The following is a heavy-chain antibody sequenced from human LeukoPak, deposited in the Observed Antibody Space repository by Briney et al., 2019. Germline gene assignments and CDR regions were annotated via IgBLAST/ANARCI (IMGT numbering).Heavy chain of an antibody. V-gene: IGHV3-23*01. J-gene: IGHJ4*02. CDR2: ISASGGST. Sequence: RGALRDSFAASGCTLSSFAMNWVGLAPGKGREWVSAISASGGSTYYADSVKGRFPISKDNTKHQLYLQMNSLRAEDTAVYYCAKGSKLGPGSTFDYWGQGTLVTVSS. CDR1: GCTLSSFA. CDR3: AKGSKLGPGSTFDY. D-gene: IGHD2-2*01.